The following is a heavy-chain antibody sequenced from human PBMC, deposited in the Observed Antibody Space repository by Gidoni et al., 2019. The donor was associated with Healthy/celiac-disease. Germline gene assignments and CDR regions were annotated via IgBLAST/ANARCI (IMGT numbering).Heavy chain of an antibody. Sequence: EVQLVESGGGLVQPGGSLRLSCAAFGFTFSSYWMSWVRQAPGKGLEWVANIKQDGSEKYYVDSVKGRFTISRDNAKNSLYLQMNSLRAEDTAVYYCARDGIRLYYYYYYGMDVWGQGTTVTVSS. V-gene: IGHV3-7*01. J-gene: IGHJ6*02. D-gene: IGHD1-26*01. CDR1: GFTFSSYW. CDR3: ARDGIRLYYYYYYGMDV. CDR2: IKQDGSEK.